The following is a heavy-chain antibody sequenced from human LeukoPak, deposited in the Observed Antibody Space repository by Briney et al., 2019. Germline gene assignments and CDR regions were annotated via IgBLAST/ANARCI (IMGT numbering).Heavy chain of an antibody. D-gene: IGHD3-10*01. CDR2: IWYDGSNK. CDR3: ARDRTYYYGSGSNYYMDV. Sequence: GGSLRLSCAASGFTFSNTWMSWVRQAPGKGLEWVAVIWYDGSNKYYADSVKGRFTISRDNSKNTLYLQMNSLRAEDTTVYYCARDRTYYYGSGSNYYMDVWGKGTTVTVSS. CDR1: GFTFSNTW. V-gene: IGHV3-33*08. J-gene: IGHJ6*03.